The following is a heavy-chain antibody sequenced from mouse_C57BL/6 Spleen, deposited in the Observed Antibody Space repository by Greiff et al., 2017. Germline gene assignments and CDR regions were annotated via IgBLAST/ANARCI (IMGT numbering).Heavy chain of an antibody. Sequence: QVQLKQPGTELVKPGASVKLSCKASGYTFTSYWMHWVKQRPGQGLEWIGNINPSNGGTNYNEKFKSKATLTVDKSSSTAYMQLSSLTSEDSAVYYCARSRQLLYAMDYWGQGTSVTVSS. CDR1: GYTFTSYW. J-gene: IGHJ4*01. D-gene: IGHD3-2*01. V-gene: IGHV1-53*01. CDR2: INPSNGGT. CDR3: ARSRQLLYAMDY.